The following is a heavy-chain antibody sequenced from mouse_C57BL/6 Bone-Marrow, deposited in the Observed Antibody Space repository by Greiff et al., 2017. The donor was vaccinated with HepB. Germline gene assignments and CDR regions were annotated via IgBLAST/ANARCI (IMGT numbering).Heavy chain of an antibody. J-gene: IGHJ4*01. CDR1: GYTFTSYW. Sequence: EVQLQQSGTVLARPGASVKMSCKTSGYTFTSYWMHWVKQRPGQGLEWIGAIYPGNSDTSYNQKFKGKAKLTAVTSASTAYMELSSLTNEDSAVYYCTRTYYLTGVLYAMDYWGQGTSVTVSS. V-gene: IGHV1-5*01. D-gene: IGHD4-1*01. CDR3: TRTYYLTGVLYAMDY. CDR2: IYPGNSDT.